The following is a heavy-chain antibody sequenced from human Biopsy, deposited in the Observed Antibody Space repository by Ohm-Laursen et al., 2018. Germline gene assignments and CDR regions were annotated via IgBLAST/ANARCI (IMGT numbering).Heavy chain of an antibody. J-gene: IGHJ3*02. CDR3: AKDGGQWLGGAFDI. CDR2: VSYDGRTQ. CDR1: GFAFSTFG. D-gene: IGHD6-19*01. V-gene: IGHV3-30*18. Sequence: SLRLSCSASGFAFSTFGMQWVRQTPDKGLEWVAVVSYDGRTQFYAESVKGRFTISRDRSRDTVHLQMNSLRYEDTALYYCAKDGGQWLGGAFDIWGHGTMVSVSS.